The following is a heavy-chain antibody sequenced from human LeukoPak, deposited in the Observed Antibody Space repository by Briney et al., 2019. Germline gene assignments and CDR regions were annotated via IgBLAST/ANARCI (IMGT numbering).Heavy chain of an antibody. J-gene: IGHJ4*02. D-gene: IGHD2-2*01. Sequence: SLRVSCEASGYTFTSSDINWVRQAPGQGLEWMAWMNANSGNTGYAQKFQGRVTMTRNTSISTAYMEQSSLRSEDTAVYYCARWYWSSTSCWGADYWGQGTLVTVSS. CDR2: MNANSGNT. CDR3: ARWYWSSTSCWGADY. V-gene: IGHV1-8*01. CDR1: GYTFTSSD.